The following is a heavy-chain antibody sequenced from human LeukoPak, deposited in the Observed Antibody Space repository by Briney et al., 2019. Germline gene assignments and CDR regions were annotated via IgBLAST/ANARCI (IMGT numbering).Heavy chain of an antibody. CDR3: LSRHQMVRVDY. J-gene: IGHJ4*02. CDR1: GFTLTSYN. CDR2: ISSNGGST. Sequence: GGSLRLSCAVSGFTLTSYNMYWVRQAPGKGLEYVSGISSNGGSTYYADSVKGRFTISRDNSKNTADLQMSSLRAEDTAVYYCLSRHQMVRVDYWGQGTLVTVSS. D-gene: IGHD6-13*01. V-gene: IGHV3-64D*09.